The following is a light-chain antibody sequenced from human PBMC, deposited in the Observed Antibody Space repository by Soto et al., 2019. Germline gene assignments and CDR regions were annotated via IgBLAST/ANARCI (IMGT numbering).Light chain of an antibody. CDR1: QSVSSSY. V-gene: IGKV3-20*01. J-gene: IGKJ1*01. CDR3: QQYNNWPTWT. CDR2: GAS. Sequence: EIVLTQSPGTLSLSPGERATLSCRASQSVSSSYLAWYQQKPGQAPRLLIYGASSRATGIPDRFSGSGSGTDFTLTISRLEPEDFAVYYCQQYNNWPTWTFGQGTKVEFK.